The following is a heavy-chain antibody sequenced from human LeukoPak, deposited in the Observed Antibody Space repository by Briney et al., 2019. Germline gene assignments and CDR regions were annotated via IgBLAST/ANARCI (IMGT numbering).Heavy chain of an antibody. V-gene: IGHV3-48*04. Sequence: GGSLRLSCAASGFTFSSYSMNWVRHAPGKGLEWVSYIGSGSTTIHYADSVKGRFTISRDNAKTSLYLQMNTLRGEDTAVYYCVRDSLYSFDYGGQGTLATVSS. CDR1: GFTFSSYS. CDR3: VRDSLYSFDY. CDR2: IGSGSTTI. J-gene: IGHJ4*02.